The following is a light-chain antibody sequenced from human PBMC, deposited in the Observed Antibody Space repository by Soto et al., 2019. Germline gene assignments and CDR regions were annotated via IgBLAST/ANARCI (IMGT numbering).Light chain of an antibody. CDR1: SSDVGGYKY. J-gene: IGLJ2*01. CDR2: DVS. V-gene: IGLV2-14*01. CDR3: SSYTSISTVV. Sequence: QSAPTQPASVSGSPGQSITISCTGTSSDVGGYKYVSWYQQHPGKAPKLMIYDVSNRPSGVSNRFSGSKSGNTASLTISGLQAEDEADYYCSSYTSISTVVFGGGTKVTVL.